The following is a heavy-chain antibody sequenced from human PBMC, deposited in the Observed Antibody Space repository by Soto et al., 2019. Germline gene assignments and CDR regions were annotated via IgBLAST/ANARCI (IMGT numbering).Heavy chain of an antibody. J-gene: IGHJ4*02. D-gene: IGHD6-19*01. V-gene: IGHV3-23*01. CDR2: ISGSGGST. Sequence: EVQLLESGGGLVQPGGSLRLSCAASGFTFSSYAMSWVRQAPGKGLEWVSAISGSGGSTYYADSVKGRFTISRDNSKNALYLQMNSLRAEDTAVYYCAKGSRIYSSGWLDHFDYCGQGTLVTVSS. CDR1: GFTFSSYA. CDR3: AKGSRIYSSGWLDHFDY.